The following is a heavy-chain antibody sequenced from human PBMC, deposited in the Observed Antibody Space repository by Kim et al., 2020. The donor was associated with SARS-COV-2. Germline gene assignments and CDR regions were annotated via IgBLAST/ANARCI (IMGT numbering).Heavy chain of an antibody. Sequence: SETLSLTCTVSGGSISSSSYYWGWIRQPPGKGLEWIGSIYYSGSTYYNPSLKSRVTISVDTSKNQFSLKLSSVTAADTAVYYCARSEFGVVISPIDYWGQGTLVTVSS. CDR3: ARSEFGVVISPIDY. V-gene: IGHV4-39*07. D-gene: IGHD3-3*01. CDR2: IYYSGST. J-gene: IGHJ4*02. CDR1: GGSISSSSYY.